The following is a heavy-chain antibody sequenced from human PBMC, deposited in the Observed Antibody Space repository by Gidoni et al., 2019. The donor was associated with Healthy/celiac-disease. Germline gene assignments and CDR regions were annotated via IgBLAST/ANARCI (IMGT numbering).Heavy chain of an antibody. V-gene: IGHV1-69*04. CDR2: IIPILGIA. CDR3: AIIVATISDAFDI. CDR1: GGTFSSYA. J-gene: IGHJ3*02. D-gene: IGHD5-12*01. Sequence: QVQLVQSGAEVKKPGASVKVSCKASGGTFSSYAISWVRQAPGQGLEWMGRIIPILGIANYAQKFQGRVTITADKSTSTAYMELSSLRSEDTAVYYCAIIVATISDAFDIWGQGTMVTVSS.